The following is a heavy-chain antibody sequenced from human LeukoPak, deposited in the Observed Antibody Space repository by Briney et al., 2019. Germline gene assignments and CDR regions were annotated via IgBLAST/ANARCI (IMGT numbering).Heavy chain of an antibody. CDR3: ARANYIAVAGYFDY. CDR1: GGSISSGTYY. CDR2: MYTSGST. J-gene: IGHJ4*02. D-gene: IGHD6-19*01. Sequence: SETLSLTCTVSGGSISSGTYYWSWIRQPAGKGLEWIGPMYTSGSTNYNPSLKSRVTILVDTSKNQFSLKLRSVTAADTAVYYCARANYIAVAGYFDYWGQGTLVTVSS. V-gene: IGHV4-61*02.